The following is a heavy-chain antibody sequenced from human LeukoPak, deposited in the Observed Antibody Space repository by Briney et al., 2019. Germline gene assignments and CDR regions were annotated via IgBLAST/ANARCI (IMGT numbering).Heavy chain of an antibody. CDR3: ARDQEGFDY. J-gene: IGHJ4*02. V-gene: IGHV1-46*01. CDR1: GYTFTSYG. CDR2: IYPRDGST. Sequence: ASVKVSCKASGYTFTSYGISWVRQAPGQGLEWMGMIYPRDGSTSYAQKFQGRVTVTRDTSTSAVHMELSGLRSEDTAVYYCARDQEGFDYWGQGTLVTVSS.